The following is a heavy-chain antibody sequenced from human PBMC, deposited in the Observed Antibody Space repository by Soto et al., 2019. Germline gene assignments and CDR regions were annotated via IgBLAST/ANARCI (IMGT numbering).Heavy chain of an antibody. D-gene: IGHD3-10*01. V-gene: IGHV5-51*01. J-gene: IGHJ5*02. CDR2: IYPGDSDT. CDR1: GYSFTSYW. CDR3: ARLRRGYYGSGSYLSSWFDP. Sequence: GESLKISCKGSGYSFTSYWIGWVRQMPGKGLEWMGIIYPGDSDTRYSPSFQGQVTISADKSISTAYLQWSSLKASDTAMYYCARLRRGYYGSGSYLSSWFDPWGQGTLVTVSS.